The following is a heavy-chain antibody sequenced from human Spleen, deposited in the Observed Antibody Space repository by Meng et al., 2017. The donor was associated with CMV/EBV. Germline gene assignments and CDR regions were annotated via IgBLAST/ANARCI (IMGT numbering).Heavy chain of an antibody. CDR2: IKPNSGDT. CDR3: ARDRPKWELPVDY. D-gene: IGHD1-26*01. Sequence: ASVKVSCKASGYTFTDYYIHWVRQAPGQGLEWMGWIKPNSGDTDYAQKFQGRVTMTRDTSISTAYLELSRLRSADTAVYYCARDRPKWELPVDYWGQGTLVTVS. J-gene: IGHJ4*02. CDR1: GYTFTDYY. V-gene: IGHV1-2*02.